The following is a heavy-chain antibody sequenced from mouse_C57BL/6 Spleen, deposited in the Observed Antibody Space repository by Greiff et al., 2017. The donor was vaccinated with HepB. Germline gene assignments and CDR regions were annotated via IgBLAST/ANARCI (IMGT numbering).Heavy chain of an antibody. CDR3: ARGYDYDDVWFAY. CDR1: GYTFTSYW. V-gene: IGHV1-55*01. J-gene: IGHJ3*01. Sequence: QVQLQQPGAELVKPGASVKMSCKASGYTFTSYWITWVKQRPGQGLEWIGDIYPGSGSTNYNEKFKSKATLTADTSSSTAYMQLSSLTSEDSAVYYGARGYDYDDVWFAYWGQGTLVTVSA. CDR2: IYPGSGST. D-gene: IGHD2-4*01.